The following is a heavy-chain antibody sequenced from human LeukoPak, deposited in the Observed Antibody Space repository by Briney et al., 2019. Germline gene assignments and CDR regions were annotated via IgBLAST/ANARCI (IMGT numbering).Heavy chain of an antibody. CDR2: IYTSGSGST. J-gene: IGHJ4*02. V-gene: IGHV4-4*09. CDR1: GVSISPYF. CDR3: ARRQTYLDY. Sequence: SETLSLTCTLSGVSISPYFWSWIPQPPGKGLEWIGYIYTSGSGSTNYNPSLKSRVTMSVDTSKKQISLKLSSVTTADTAMYYCARRQTYLDYWGQGTLVTVSS.